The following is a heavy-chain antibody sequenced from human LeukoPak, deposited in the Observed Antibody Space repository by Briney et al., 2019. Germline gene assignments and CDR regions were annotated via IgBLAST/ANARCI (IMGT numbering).Heavy chain of an antibody. CDR3: VRYYYDSSGVDGFDY. CDR2: INHSGST. D-gene: IGHD3-22*01. Sequence: KPSETLSLTCAVYGGSFSGYYWSWIRRPPGKGLEWIGEINHSGSTNYNPSLKSRVTISVDTSKNQFSLKLSSVPAADTAVYSCVRYYYDSSGVDGFDYWGQGTLVTVSS. V-gene: IGHV4-34*01. CDR1: GGSFSGYY. J-gene: IGHJ4*02.